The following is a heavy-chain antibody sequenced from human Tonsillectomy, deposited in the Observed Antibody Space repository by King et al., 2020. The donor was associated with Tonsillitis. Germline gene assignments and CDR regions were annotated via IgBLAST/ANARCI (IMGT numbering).Heavy chain of an antibody. CDR2: IKEDGSEK. CDR1: GFTFSRWW. J-gene: IGHJ6*02. CDR3: ARGYYGRDV. Sequence: VQLVESGGGLVQPGGSLRLSCAASGFTFSRWWMSWVRQAPGKGLEWVANIKEDGSEKYYVDSVKGRFTISRDSAKNSGYLQMNNLRAEDTAVDYCARGYYGRDVWGQGTTV. V-gene: IGHV3-7*03.